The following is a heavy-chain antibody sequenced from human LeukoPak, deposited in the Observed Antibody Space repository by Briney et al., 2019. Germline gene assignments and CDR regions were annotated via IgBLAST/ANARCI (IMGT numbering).Heavy chain of an antibody. V-gene: IGHV3-30*04. CDR2: ISYDGRQN. CDR1: GFTFSTYA. D-gene: IGHD2-8*01. CDR3: ARVYLERLTAGYFDH. J-gene: IGHJ4*02. Sequence: GGSLRLSCAASGFTFSTYAMNWVRQAPGKGLEWVAVISYDGRQNYYADSVKGRFTISRDNSKNTLYLQMNSLRDEDSAAYYCARVYLERLTAGYFDHWGQGALVTVSS.